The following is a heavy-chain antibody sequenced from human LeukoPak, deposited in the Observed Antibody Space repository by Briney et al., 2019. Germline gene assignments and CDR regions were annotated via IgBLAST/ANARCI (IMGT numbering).Heavy chain of an antibody. J-gene: IGHJ6*03. CDR3: ARGYYYYYYYMDV. CDR2: INHSGST. CDR1: GGSFSGYY. V-gene: IGHV4-34*01. Sequence: SSETLSLTCAVYGGSFSGYYWSWIRQPPGKGLECIGEINHSGSTNYNPSLKSRVTISVDTSKNQFSLKLSSVTAADTAVYYCARGYYYYYYYMDVWGKGTTVTVSS.